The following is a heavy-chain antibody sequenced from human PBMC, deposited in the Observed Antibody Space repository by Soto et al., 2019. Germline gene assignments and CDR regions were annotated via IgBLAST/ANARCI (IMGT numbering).Heavy chain of an antibody. CDR1: GGSFSGYY. CDR3: ARGWGTIFDY. CDR2: INHSGST. Sequence: QVQLQQWGAGLLKPSETLSLTCAVYGGSFSGYYWNWIRQPPGKGLEWIGEINHSGSTNYNPSLKRRVTISVDTSKNQSSLKLSSVTAAGTAVYYCARGWGTIFDYWGQGTLVTVSS. D-gene: IGHD7-27*01. J-gene: IGHJ4*02. V-gene: IGHV4-34*01.